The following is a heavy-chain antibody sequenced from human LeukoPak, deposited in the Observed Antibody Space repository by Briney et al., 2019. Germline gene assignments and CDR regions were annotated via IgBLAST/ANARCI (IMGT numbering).Heavy chain of an antibody. CDR1: GGSISSYY. CDR3: ARQHYDSPFDY. J-gene: IGHJ4*02. CDR2: IYYSGST. D-gene: IGHD3-22*01. V-gene: IGHV4-59*08. Sequence: SETLSLTCTVSGGSISSYYWSWIRQPPGKGLEWIGYIYYSGSTNYNPSLKSRVTISADTSKNQFSLKLSSVTAADTAVYYCARQHYDSPFDYWGQGTLVTVSS.